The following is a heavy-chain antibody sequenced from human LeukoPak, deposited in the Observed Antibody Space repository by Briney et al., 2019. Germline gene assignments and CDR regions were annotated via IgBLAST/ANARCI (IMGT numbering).Heavy chain of an antibody. CDR3: ARGRRGGGWYWNDFDI. V-gene: IGHV4-34*01. Sequence: SETLSLTCAVYGGSFSGYYWSWIRQPPGKGLEWIGEINHSGSTNYNPSLKSRVTISVDTSKNQFSLKLRSVTAADTAVYYCARGRRGGGWYWNDFDIWGQGTMVTVSS. CDR2: INHSGST. D-gene: IGHD2-15*01. J-gene: IGHJ3*02. CDR1: GGSFSGYY.